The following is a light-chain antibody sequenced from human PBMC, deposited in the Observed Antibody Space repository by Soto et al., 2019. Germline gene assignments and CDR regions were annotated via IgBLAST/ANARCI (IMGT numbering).Light chain of an antibody. CDR1: QSISSW. J-gene: IGKJ1*01. V-gene: IGKV1-5*03. CDR3: QQYNVYSWT. Sequence: DNQMTQSPSTLSASVGDRVTITCRASQSISSWLAWYQQKPGKAPKLLIYKASNLESGVPSRFSGSGSGTEFTLTISSLQPDDFATYYCQQYNVYSWTFGQGTKVDIK. CDR2: KAS.